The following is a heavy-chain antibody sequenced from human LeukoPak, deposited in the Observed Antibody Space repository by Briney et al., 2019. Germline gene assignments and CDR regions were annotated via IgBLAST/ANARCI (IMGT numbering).Heavy chain of an antibody. J-gene: IGHJ4*02. CDR3: ARGVDYSSGSYYKGGDFDY. CDR2: IYHSGST. V-gene: IGHV4-4*02. D-gene: IGHD3-10*01. CDR1: GGSISSSTW. Sequence: PSGTLSLTCAVSGGSISSSTWWNWVRQPPGKGLEWIGEIYHSGSTNYNPSLKSRVTVSLDKSKNQFSLRLSSVTAADTAVYYCARGVDYSSGSYYKGGDFDYWGQGTLVTVSS.